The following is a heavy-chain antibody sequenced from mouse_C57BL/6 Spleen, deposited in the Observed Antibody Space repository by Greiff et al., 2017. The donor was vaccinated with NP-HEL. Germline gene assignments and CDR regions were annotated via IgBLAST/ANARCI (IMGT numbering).Heavy chain of an antibody. CDR1: GYTFTSYG. CDR2: IYPRSGNT. D-gene: IGHD4-1*01. CDR3: ARYGTDFDY. Sequence: QVQLKESGAELARPGASVKLSCKASGYTFTSYGISWVKQRTGQGLEWIGEIYPRSGNTYYNDKFKGKATLTADKSSSTAYMELRSLTSEDSAVYFCARYGTDFDYWGQGTTLTVSS. J-gene: IGHJ2*01. V-gene: IGHV1-81*01.